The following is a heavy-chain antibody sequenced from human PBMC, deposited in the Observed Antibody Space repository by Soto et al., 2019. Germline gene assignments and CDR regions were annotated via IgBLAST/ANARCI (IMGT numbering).Heavy chain of an antibody. V-gene: IGHV4-4*07. D-gene: IGHD6-19*01. CDR1: GGSISSYY. J-gene: IGHJ5*02. CDR3: ERSSEQWLVNNWFDP. CDR2: IYTSGST. Sequence: QVQLQESGPGLVKPSETLSLTCTVSGGSISSYYWSWIRQPAGKGLEWIGRIYTSGSTNYNPSLKSRVTMSVDTSKNQFSLKLSSVTAADTAVYYCERSSEQWLVNNWFDPWGQGTLVTVSS.